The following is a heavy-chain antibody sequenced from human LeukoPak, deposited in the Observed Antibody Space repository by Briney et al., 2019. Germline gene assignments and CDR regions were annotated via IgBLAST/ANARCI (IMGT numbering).Heavy chain of an antibody. CDR2: INSDGSWT. V-gene: IGHV3-74*01. Sequence: GGSLRLSCVASGFTFSSYAMGWVRQAPGKGLVWVSHINSDGSWTSYADSVKGRFTISKDNAKNTVYLQMNNLRAEDTAVYYCVSFYETYWGRGTLVTVSS. CDR3: VSFYETY. D-gene: IGHD2/OR15-2a*01. CDR1: GFTFSSYA. J-gene: IGHJ4*02.